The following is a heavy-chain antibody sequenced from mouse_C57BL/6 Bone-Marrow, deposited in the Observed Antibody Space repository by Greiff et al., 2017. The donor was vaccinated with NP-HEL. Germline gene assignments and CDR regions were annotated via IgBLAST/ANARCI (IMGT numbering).Heavy chain of an antibody. CDR3: ARDGYGSSYEAY. D-gene: IGHD1-1*01. CDR1: GYTFTSYW. Sequence: QVQLQQPGAELVKPGASVKLSCKASGYTFTSYWMQWVKQRPGQGLEWIGEIDPSDSYTNCNQKFKGKATLTVDTSSSTAYMQLSSLTSEDSAVYYCARDGYGSSYEAYWGQGTLVTVSA. CDR2: IDPSDSYT. V-gene: IGHV1-50*01. J-gene: IGHJ3*01.